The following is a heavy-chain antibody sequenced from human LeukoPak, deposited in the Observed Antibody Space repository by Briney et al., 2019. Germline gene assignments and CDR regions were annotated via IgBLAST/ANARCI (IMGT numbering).Heavy chain of an antibody. CDR2: IYHSGST. J-gene: IGHJ4*02. CDR3: ARQYCSSTSCLDDFDY. V-gene: IGHV4-38-2*01. D-gene: IGHD2-2*01. CDR1: GYSISSGYY. Sequence: SETLSLTCAVSGYSISSGYYWGWIRQPPGKGLERIGSIYHSGSTYYNPSLKSRVTISVDTSKNQFSLKLSSVTAADTAVYYCARQYCSSTSCLDDFDYWGQGTLVTVSS.